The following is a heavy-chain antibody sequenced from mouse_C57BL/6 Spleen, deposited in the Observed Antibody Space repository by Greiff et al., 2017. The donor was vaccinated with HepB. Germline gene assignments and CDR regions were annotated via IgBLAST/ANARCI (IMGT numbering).Heavy chain of an antibody. CDR2: IYPGDGDT. CDR1: GYAFSSYW. V-gene: IGHV1-80*01. D-gene: IGHD2-1*01. CDR3: AREKDGNYPYYAMDY. J-gene: IGHJ4*01. Sequence: QVQLQQSGAELVKPGASVKISCKASGYAFSSYWMNWVKQRPGKGLEWIGQIYPGDGDTNYNGKFKGKATLTADKSSSTAYMQLSSLTSEDSAVYFCAREKDGNYPYYAMDYWGQGTSVTVSS.